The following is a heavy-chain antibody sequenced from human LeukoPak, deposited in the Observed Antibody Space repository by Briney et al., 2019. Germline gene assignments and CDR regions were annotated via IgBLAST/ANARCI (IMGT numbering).Heavy chain of an antibody. J-gene: IGHJ4*02. CDR1: GFTFSSYA. CDR3: AKDSSGSYDY. D-gene: IGHD1-26*01. V-gene: IGHV3-23*01. Sequence: PGGSLRLSCAASGFTFSSYAMSWVRQAPGKGLEWISAISGSGGSTYYADSVKGRFTISRDNSKNTLYLQMDSLRAEDTAVYYCAKDSSGSYDYWGQGTLVTVSS. CDR2: ISGSGGST.